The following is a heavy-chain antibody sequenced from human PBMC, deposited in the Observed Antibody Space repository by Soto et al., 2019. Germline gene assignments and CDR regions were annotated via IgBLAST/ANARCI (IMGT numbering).Heavy chain of an antibody. CDR3: ARGVGNFYYAVDV. D-gene: IGHD7-27*01. CDR2: IWYDGNDK. CDR1: GFTFSSYG. Sequence: QVQLVESGGGVVQPGRSLRLSCAASGFTFSSYGMHWVRQAPGKGLEWVAVIWYDGNDKYYADSVKGRFTISRDNSRNTVFLQMSSLRAEDTAVYYCARGVGNFYYAVDVWGQGTTVTVSS. V-gene: IGHV3-33*01. J-gene: IGHJ6*02.